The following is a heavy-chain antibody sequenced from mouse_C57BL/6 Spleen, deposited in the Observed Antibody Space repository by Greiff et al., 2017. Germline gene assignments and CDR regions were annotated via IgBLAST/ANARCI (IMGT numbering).Heavy chain of an antibody. CDR3: ARDYYGSSRYYYAMDY. J-gene: IGHJ4*01. D-gene: IGHD1-1*01. V-gene: IGHV5-4*01. CDR1: GFTFSSYA. CDR2: ISDGGSYT. Sequence: EVQGVESGGGLVKPGGSLKLSCAASGFTFSSYAMSWVRQTPEKRLEWVATISDGGSYTYYPDNVKGRFTISRDNAKNNLYLQMSHLKSEDTAMYYCARDYYGSSRYYYAMDYWGQGTSVTVSS.